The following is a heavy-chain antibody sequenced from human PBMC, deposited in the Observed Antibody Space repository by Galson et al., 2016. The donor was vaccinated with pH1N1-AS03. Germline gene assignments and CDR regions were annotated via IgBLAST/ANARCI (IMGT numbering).Heavy chain of an antibody. CDR1: GYTFSNYW. V-gene: IGHV5-51*01. Sequence: QSGAEVKKPGESLKISCKVSGYTFSNYWIGWVRQMPGKGLEWMGIIYPDDSDTRYGPSFQGQVTISVDKSISTTYLQWSSLKASDSGTYYCARPAWEYSGDDEASDYWGQGTLVIVSS. CDR3: ARPAWEYSGDDEASDY. CDR2: IYPDDSDT. D-gene: IGHD5-12*01. J-gene: IGHJ4*02.